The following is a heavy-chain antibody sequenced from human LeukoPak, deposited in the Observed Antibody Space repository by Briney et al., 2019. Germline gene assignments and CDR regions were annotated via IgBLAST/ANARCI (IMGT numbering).Heavy chain of an antibody. D-gene: IGHD6-13*01. CDR3: ARGTTQYSSSAFDY. CDR2: IKPNSGAT. CDR1: GYTFTDHY. J-gene: IGHJ4*02. Sequence: ASVKVSCKASGYTFTDHYMHWVRHASGQGLEGMAWIKPNSGATNYALKFQGRLTMTWDTSISTAYMELSRLRFDDTAVYYCARGTTQYSSSAFDYWGQGSLVTVSS. V-gene: IGHV1-2*02.